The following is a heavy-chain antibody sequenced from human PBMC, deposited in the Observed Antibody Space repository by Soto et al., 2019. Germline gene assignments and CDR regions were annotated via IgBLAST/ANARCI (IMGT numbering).Heavy chain of an antibody. CDR2: IYHSGST. CDR3: ARVPDR. D-gene: IGHD2-2*01. CDR1: GGSISSGGYS. V-gene: IGHV4-30-2*01. Sequence: SETLSLTCAVSGGSISSGGYSWSWIRQPPGKGLEWIGYIYHSGSTYYNPSLKSRVTISVDRSKNQFSLKLSSVTAEDTAVYYCARVPDRLGQGTLVTVSS. J-gene: IGHJ5*02.